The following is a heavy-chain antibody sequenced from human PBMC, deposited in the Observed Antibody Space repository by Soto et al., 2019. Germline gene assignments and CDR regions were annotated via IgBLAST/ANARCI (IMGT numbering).Heavy chain of an antibody. J-gene: IGHJ6*02. CDR1: GFTFSSYG. V-gene: IGHV3-33*01. Sequence: GGSLRLSCAASGFTFSSYGMHWVRQAPGKGLEWVVVIWYDGSNKYYADSVKGRFTISRDNSKNTLYLQMNSLRAEDTAVYYCARDLAYYDILTGYAPYSYYGMDVWGQGTTVTVSS. D-gene: IGHD3-9*01. CDR3: ARDLAYYDILTGYAPYSYYGMDV. CDR2: IWYDGSNK.